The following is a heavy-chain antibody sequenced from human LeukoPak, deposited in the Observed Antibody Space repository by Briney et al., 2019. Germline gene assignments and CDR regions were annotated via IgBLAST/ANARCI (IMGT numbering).Heavy chain of an antibody. CDR2: INHSGST. D-gene: IGHD2-2*01. CDR1: GGSFSGYY. V-gene: IGHV4-34*01. CDR3: ARGRHSVPADIRY. Sequence: KASETLSLTCAVYGGSFSGYYWSWIRQPPGKGLEWIGEINHSGSTNYNPSLKSRVTISVDTSKNQFSLKLSSVTAADTAVYYCARGRHSVPADIRYWGQGTLVTVSS. J-gene: IGHJ4*02.